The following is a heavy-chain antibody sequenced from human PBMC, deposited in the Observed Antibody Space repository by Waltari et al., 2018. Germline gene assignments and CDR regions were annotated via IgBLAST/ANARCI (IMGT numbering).Heavy chain of an antibody. Sequence: EVQLVQSGAAVKKPGESLKLSCKCSGYSFTSYWIGWVRQMPGKGLEWMGISYPGDSDTRYSPSFQGQVTISADTSISTADRQWSSLKASDTAMYYCARGMLGYCSSTSCNWFDPWGQGTLVTVSS. CDR1: GYSFTSYW. D-gene: IGHD2-2*01. J-gene: IGHJ5*02. CDR3: ARGMLGYCSSTSCNWFDP. V-gene: IGHV5-51*01. CDR2: SYPGDSDT.